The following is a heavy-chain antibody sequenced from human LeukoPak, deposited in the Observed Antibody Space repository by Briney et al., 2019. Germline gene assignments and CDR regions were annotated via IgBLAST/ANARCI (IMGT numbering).Heavy chain of an antibody. CDR2: IFPIFGTA. CDR1: GGTFSSYA. Sequence: ASVKVSCKASGGTFSSYAISWVRQAPGQGLDWIGGIFPIFGTANYAQKFQGRVTITTDASTSTAYMELSSLRSEDTAVYYCASGPLFITMVRQTSLDYWGQGTLVTVSS. V-gene: IGHV1-69*05. CDR3: ASGPLFITMVRQTSLDY. D-gene: IGHD3-10*01. J-gene: IGHJ4*02.